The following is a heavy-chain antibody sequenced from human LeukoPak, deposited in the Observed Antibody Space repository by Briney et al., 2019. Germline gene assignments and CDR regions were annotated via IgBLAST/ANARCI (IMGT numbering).Heavy chain of an antibody. V-gene: IGHV3-43*02. J-gene: IGHJ3*02. D-gene: IGHD3-22*01. CDR3: AKLEVVPDPWADALDI. Sequence: GGSLRLSCVASGFTFGAYAMHWVRHAPGKGLEWVSFISGHGGTTYYVDSVKGRFAISRDNTNNSLYLEMNSLTTEDTALYYCAKLEVVPDPWADALDIWGQGTMVTVSS. CDR1: GFTFGAYA. CDR2: ISGHGGTT.